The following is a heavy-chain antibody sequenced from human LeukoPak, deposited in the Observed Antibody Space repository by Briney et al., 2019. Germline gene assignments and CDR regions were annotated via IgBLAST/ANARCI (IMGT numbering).Heavy chain of an antibody. D-gene: IGHD6-19*01. J-gene: IGHJ4*02. Sequence: SGTLSLTCAVSGASVSSNTWWSWVRQPPGKGLEWIGEIFHNGDTNYNPSLKSRVTISVDTSRNQFSLKLSSVTAADTAVYYCASLAVAGLSEGYWGQGTLVIVSS. V-gene: IGHV4-4*02. CDR1: GASVSSNTW. CDR2: IFHNGDT. CDR3: ASLAVAGLSEGY.